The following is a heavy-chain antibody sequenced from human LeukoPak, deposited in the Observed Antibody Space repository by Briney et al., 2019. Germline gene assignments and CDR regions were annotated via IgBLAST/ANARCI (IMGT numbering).Heavy chain of an antibody. CDR3: ARRFCSITSCYKYFDS. Sequence: GGSLRLSCAASGFTFSSYWMSWVRQAPGKGLEWVANIKQDGSEKYYVDSVKGRFTISRDNAENSLILQMNSLRAEDTAVYYCARRFCSITSCYKYFDSWGQGTLVTVSS. CDR1: GFTFSSYW. J-gene: IGHJ4*02. D-gene: IGHD2-2*02. V-gene: IGHV3-7*01. CDR2: IKQDGSEK.